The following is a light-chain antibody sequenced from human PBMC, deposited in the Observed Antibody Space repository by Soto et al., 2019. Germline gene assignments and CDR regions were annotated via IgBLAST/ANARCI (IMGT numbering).Light chain of an antibody. CDR2: NNN. CDR1: SSNIGSYT. J-gene: IGLJ2*01. CDR3: AAWDDSLNGRL. V-gene: IGLV1-44*01. Sequence: QSALTQPPSASGTPGQRVTISCSGSSSNIGSYTVNWYQLLPGTAPKLLIYNNNHRPSGVPDRFSGSKSGTSASLAISVLQSEDEADYYCAAWDDSLNGRLFGGGTQLTVL.